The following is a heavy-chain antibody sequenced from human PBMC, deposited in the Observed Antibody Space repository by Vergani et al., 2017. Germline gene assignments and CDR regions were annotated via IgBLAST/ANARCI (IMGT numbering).Heavy chain of an antibody. V-gene: IGHV4-34*01. CDR1: GGSFSGYY. D-gene: IGHD3-10*01. CDR2: INHSGST. J-gene: IGHJ6*02. Sequence: QVQLQQWGAGLLKPSETLSLTCAVYGGSFSGYYWSWIRQPPGKGLEWIGEINHSGSTNYNPSLKSRVTISVDTSKNQFSLKLSSVTAADTAVYYCARDRAPYCGMDVWGQGTTVTVYS. CDR3: ARDRAPYCGMDV.